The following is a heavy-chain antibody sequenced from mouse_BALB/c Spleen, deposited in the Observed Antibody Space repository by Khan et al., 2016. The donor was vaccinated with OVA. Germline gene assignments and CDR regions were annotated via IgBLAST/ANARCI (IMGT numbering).Heavy chain of an antibody. V-gene: IGHV3-2*02. CDR1: GYSITSGYA. Sequence: VQLKESGPGLVKPSQSLSLTCTVTGYSITSGYAWNWIRQFPGNKLEWMGYISYSGVTSYTPSLKSRISITRDTSKNQFFLQFNSVTTEDTATCYCARGNYYGYYFDYWGQGTTLTVSS. CDR2: ISYSGVT. CDR3: ARGNYYGYYFDY. D-gene: IGHD1-1*01. J-gene: IGHJ2*01.